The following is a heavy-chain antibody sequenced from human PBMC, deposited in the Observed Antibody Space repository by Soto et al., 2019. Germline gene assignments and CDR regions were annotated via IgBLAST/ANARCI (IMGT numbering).Heavy chain of an antibody. CDR1: GGSISSTIYY. J-gene: IGHJ3*02. V-gene: IGHV4-39*01. CDR3: ARPPTASLDAFEI. Sequence: LSLTCTVSGGSISSTIYYWGWIRQPPGKGLEWIGSIYYSGSTYYNPPLKSRVTISVDTSKNQFSLSLNSVTAADTAVYYCARPPTASLDAFEIWGQGTMVTVSS. CDR2: IYYSGST.